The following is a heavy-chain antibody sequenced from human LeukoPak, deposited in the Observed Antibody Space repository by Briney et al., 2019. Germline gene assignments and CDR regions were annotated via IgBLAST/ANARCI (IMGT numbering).Heavy chain of an antibody. J-gene: IGHJ3*02. CDR3: AKEGGGYDSSGSDAFDI. CDR1: GSSFSIYG. V-gene: IGHV3-30*02. CDR2: IRYDGSNK. D-gene: IGHD3-22*01. Sequence: GGSLRLSCAASGSSFSIYGMHWVRQAPGKGLERVTFIRYDGSNKYYADSVKGRFTISRDNSKNTLYLQMNSLRAEDTAVYYCAKEGGGYDSSGSDAFDIWGQGTMVTVSS.